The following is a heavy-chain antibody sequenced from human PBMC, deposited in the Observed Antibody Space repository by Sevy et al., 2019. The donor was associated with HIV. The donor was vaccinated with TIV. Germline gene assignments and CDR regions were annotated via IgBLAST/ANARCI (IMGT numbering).Heavy chain of an antibody. V-gene: IGHV3-30*02. CDR1: GFRFNNFG. CDR2: IRYDGINK. J-gene: IGHJ6*02. CDR3: AKGGSGGIDHYGIDV. Sequence: GGSLRFSCAASGFRFNNFGMYWVRQAPGKGLEGVAFIRYDGINKYYVDSVKGRSTISRDNSKDTLYLEMKSLRLEDKAIYYCAKGGSGGIDHYGIDVWGQGTTVTVSS. D-gene: IGHD6-25*01.